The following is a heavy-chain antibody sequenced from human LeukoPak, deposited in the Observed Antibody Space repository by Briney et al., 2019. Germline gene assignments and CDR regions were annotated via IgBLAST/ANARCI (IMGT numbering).Heavy chain of an antibody. J-gene: IGHJ4*02. D-gene: IGHD6-19*01. CDR3: ANGAVAGPFGY. CDR1: GFTIRIYA. V-gene: IGHV3-23*01. Sequence: GGSLRLSCVASGFTIRIYAMSWVRQAPGKGLEWVSTMSGSGGSTYYADSVKGRFTISRDNSKNTLYLQMNSLRAEDTAVYYCANGAVAGPFGYWGQGTLVTVSS. CDR2: MSGSGGST.